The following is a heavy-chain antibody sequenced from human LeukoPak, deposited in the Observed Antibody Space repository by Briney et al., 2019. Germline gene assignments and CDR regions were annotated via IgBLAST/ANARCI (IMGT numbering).Heavy chain of an antibody. CDR3: ARDICGYNYGCFDS. J-gene: IGHJ4*02. CDR2: INDGGST. CDR1: GGSFTKHQ. Sequence: SETLSLTCAVYGGSFTKHQWSWIRQPPGKGLEWIGAINDGGSTNYNPSLKSRVTISVDTSKNQFSLRLSSMTAADTAVYYCARDICGYNYGCFDSWGQGTLVTVSS. D-gene: IGHD5-18*01. V-gene: IGHV4-34*01.